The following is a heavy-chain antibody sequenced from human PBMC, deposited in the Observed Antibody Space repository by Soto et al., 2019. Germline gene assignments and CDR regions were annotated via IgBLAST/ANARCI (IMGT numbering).Heavy chain of an antibody. Sequence: SETLSLTCTVSGGSISSSSHYSGWIGPPPGQGLEGLGSIYYSGSTYHNPSLKSPVTLTVDTSTNQITPNLSSVTPADTAVYYCAIHSLWCGEYHSGTLDYWGQGTLAPISS. CDR3: AIHSLWCGEYHSGTLDY. D-gene: IGHD3-10*01. J-gene: IGHJ4*02. CDR2: IYYSGST. V-gene: IGHV4-39*01. CDR1: GGSISSSSHY.